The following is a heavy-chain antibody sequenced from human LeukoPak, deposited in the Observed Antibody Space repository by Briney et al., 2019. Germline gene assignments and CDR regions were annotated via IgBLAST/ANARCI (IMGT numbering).Heavy chain of an antibody. D-gene: IGHD2-2*01. J-gene: IGHJ4*02. CDR3: ARADIVVVSAVGGSLHDSSGYYPYYFDY. V-gene: IGHV1-69*13. CDR1: GGTFSSYA. Sequence: SVKVSCKASGGTFSSYAISWVRQAPGQGLEWMGGIIPIFGTANYAQKFQGRVTITADESTSTAYMELSSLRSEDTAVYYCARADIVVVSAVGGSLHDSSGYYPYYFDYWGQGTLVTVSS. CDR2: IIPIFGTA.